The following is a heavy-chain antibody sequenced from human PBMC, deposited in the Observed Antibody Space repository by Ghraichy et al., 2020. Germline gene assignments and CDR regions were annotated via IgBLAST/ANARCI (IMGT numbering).Heavy chain of an antibody. V-gene: IGHV4-59*01. Sequence: SETLSLTCTVSGGSISSYYWSWIRQPPGKGLEWIGYIYYSGSTNYNPSLKSRVTMSVDTSKNQFSLKLSSVTAADTAVYYCARADGAFGSGSYRIDYWGQGTLVTVSS. D-gene: IGHD3-10*01. CDR1: GGSISSYY. CDR2: IYYSGST. CDR3: ARADGAFGSGSYRIDY. J-gene: IGHJ4*02.